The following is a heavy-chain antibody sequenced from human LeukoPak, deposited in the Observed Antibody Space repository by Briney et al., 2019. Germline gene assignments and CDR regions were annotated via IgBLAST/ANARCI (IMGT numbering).Heavy chain of an antibody. J-gene: IGHJ4*02. D-gene: IGHD2-2*01. CDR3: ARQTRGYVYYFDY. Sequence: ARSLSLSRVAGGSLFQVSSPSWVRPVPKNWMEWVSGINWNGDTTVYADSVKGRFTISRDNAKNSLYLQMNSLRDDDTAFYYCARQTRGYVYYFDYWGQGTLVTVSS. V-gene: IGHV3-20*04. CDR1: GSLFQVSS. CDR2: INWNGDTT.